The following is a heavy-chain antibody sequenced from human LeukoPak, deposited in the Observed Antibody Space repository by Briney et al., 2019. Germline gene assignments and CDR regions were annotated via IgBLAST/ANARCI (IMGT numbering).Heavy chain of an antibody. CDR2: INPNSDDT. CDR3: TTGSPPFGY. V-gene: IGHV1-2*02. CDR1: GYTFSDYY. J-gene: IGHJ4*02. D-gene: IGHD1-26*01. Sequence: ASVKVSCRASGYTFSDYYIHWVRQAPGQGPEWMGYINPNSDDTNFAQNFQGRVTMTRDTSISTAYMELTRLRSDDTAVYYCTTGSPPFGYWGQGTLVTVSS.